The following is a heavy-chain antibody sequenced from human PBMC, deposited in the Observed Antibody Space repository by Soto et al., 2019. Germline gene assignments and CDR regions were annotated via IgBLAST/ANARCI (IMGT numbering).Heavy chain of an antibody. V-gene: IGHV3-15*01. CDR1: GFMFSSAW. CDR3: VEGWNDF. Sequence: EVQVVESGGDLVKPGGSLRLSCVTSGFMFSSAWMNWVRQAPGKGLEWVGRIKSKRGGGARDYAEPVKGRFSISRDDSKNTVFLQMNSLRAEDTAVYYCVEGWNDFWGQGTLVTVSS. CDR2: IKSKRGGGAR. D-gene: IGHD1-1*01. J-gene: IGHJ4*02.